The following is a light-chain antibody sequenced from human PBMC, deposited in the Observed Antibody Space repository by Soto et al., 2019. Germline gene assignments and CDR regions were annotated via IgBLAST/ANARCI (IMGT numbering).Light chain of an antibody. CDR1: SSNIGNNF. CDR3: GTWDSSLSAGV. CDR2: NSD. J-gene: IGLJ3*02. V-gene: IGLV1-51*01. Sequence: QSVLTQPPSVSAAPGQKVTISCSGSSSNIGNNFVSWYRQLPGTAPQLLIYNSDKRPSGIPDRFSGSKSGTSATLGITGLQTGDEADYYCGTWDSSLSAGVFGGGTKLTVL.